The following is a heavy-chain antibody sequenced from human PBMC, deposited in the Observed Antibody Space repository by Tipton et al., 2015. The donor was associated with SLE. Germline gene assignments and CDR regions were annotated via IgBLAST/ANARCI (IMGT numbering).Heavy chain of an antibody. CDR1: GFTFSASA. D-gene: IGHD3-22*01. CDR3: SRRYHYDSSSYYDFDY. Sequence: GSLRLSCAASGFTFSASAMHWVRQASGKGLEWVGRIRSKTNSYATAYAASVKGRFTISRDDSKNTAYLRMNSLKTEDTGVYYCSRRYHYDSSSYYDFDYWGQGTLVTVSS. J-gene: IGHJ4*02. CDR2: IRSKTNSYAT. V-gene: IGHV3-73*01.